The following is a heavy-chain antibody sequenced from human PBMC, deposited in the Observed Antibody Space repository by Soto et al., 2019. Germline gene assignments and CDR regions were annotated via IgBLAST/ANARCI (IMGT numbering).Heavy chain of an antibody. D-gene: IGHD6-19*01. CDR2: IFQSGST. CDR1: GGTIRSPDW. J-gene: IGHJ5*02. V-gene: IGHV4-4*02. Sequence: SETLSLTCGVSGGTIRSPDWWTWVRQPPGKGLEWIGEIFQSGSTNYTPSLESRVTISVDKSKNQFSLTLTSVAAADTAVYFCARGRGRYSSGWSWFDPWGQGILVTVSS. CDR3: ARGRGRYSSGWSWFDP.